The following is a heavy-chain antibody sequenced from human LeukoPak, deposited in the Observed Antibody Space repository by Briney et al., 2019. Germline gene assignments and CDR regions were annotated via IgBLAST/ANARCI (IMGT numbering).Heavy chain of an antibody. J-gene: IGHJ4*02. CDR3: ARGRNYYASGSYYGDY. Sequence: PSETLSLTCTVSGGSISSYYWSWIRQPPGKGLEWIGYIYYSGSTNYNPSLKSRVTISVDTSKNQFSLKLSSVTAADTAVYYCARGRNYYASGSYYGDYWGQGTLVTVSS. CDR1: GGSISSYY. CDR2: IYYSGST. D-gene: IGHD3-10*01. V-gene: IGHV4-59*08.